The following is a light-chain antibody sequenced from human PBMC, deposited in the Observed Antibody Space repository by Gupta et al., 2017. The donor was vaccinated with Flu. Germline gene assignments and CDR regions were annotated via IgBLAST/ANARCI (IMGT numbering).Light chain of an antibody. CDR3: QQYDNIQFT. CDR2: DAS. J-gene: IGKJ5*01. V-gene: IGKV1-33*01. CDR1: QGISNS. Sequence: NPLTQSPSSLSASVGDRVTITCQASQGISNSLYWYQQKPGKAPKVLIYDASSLHRGVPSRFSGSGSGTYFTLSISSLQPEDIATYYCQQYDNIQFTFGHGTTVEIK.